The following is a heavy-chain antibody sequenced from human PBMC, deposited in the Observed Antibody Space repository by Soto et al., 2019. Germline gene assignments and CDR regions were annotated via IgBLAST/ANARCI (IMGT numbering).Heavy chain of an antibody. CDR1: GGTFSSYA. Sequence: ASVKVSCKASGGTFSSYAISWVRQAPGQGLEWMGGIIPIFGTANYAQKFQGRVTITADESTSTAYMELSSLRSEDTAVYYCARVAAPYSSSRREFDYWGQGTLVTVSS. CDR2: IIPIFGTA. V-gene: IGHV1-69*13. D-gene: IGHD6-13*01. CDR3: ARVAAPYSSSRREFDY. J-gene: IGHJ4*02.